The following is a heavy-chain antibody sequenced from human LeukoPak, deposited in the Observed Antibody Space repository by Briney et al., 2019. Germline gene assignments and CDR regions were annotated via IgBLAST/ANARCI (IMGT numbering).Heavy chain of an antibody. D-gene: IGHD1-26*01. Sequence: NPSQTLSLTCTVSGVSISSGGYYWSWIRQPPGRGLEWIGYTLHTGRTYYNPPLKSRVTISVDRSKNQFSLKVSSVTAADTAVYYCARVRVGATPSWFDPWGQGTLVTVSS. CDR1: GVSISSGGYY. V-gene: IGHV4-30-2*01. CDR2: TLHTGRT. CDR3: ARVRVGATPSWFDP. J-gene: IGHJ5*02.